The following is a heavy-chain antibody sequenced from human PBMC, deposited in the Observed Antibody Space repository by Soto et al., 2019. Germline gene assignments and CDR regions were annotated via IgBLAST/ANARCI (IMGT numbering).Heavy chain of an antibody. Sequence: GGSLRLSCAASGFTFSDYYMSWIRQAPGKGLEWVSYISSSSSYTNYADSVKGRFTISRDNAKNSLYLQMNSLRAEDTAVYYCASFQATVGEGVFDYWGQGTLVTVSS. J-gene: IGHJ4*02. D-gene: IGHD4-4*01. CDR2: ISSSSSYT. CDR1: GFTFSDYY. CDR3: ASFQATVGEGVFDY. V-gene: IGHV3-11*06.